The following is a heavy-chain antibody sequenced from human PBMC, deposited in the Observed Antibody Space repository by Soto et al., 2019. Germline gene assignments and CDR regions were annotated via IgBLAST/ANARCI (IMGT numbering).Heavy chain of an antibody. J-gene: IGHJ1*01. D-gene: IGHD3-10*01. Sequence: GGSLRLSCAASGFTFSSYAMSWVRQAPGKGLEWVSAISGSGGSTYYADSVKGRFTISRDNSKNTLYLQMNSLRAEDTAVYYCAKDRVTMVRGVNPAEYFQHWGQGTLVTVSS. CDR3: AKDRVTMVRGVNPAEYFQH. CDR1: GFTFSSYA. V-gene: IGHV3-23*01. CDR2: ISGSGGST.